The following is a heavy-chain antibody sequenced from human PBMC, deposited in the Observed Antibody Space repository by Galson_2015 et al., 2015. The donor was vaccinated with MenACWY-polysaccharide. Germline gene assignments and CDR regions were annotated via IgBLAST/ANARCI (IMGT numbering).Heavy chain of an antibody. CDR3: AKGLGSFDF. Sequence: SLRLSCAAPGFPFSRYAMTWVRQAPGKGLEWVSTVSGTDGNTYYAASVMGRFTISRDNSKNTLYLQMNSLRAEDTAIYYCAKGLGSFDFWGQGTLVTVSS. J-gene: IGHJ4*02. CDR2: VSGTDGNT. CDR1: GFPFSRYA. V-gene: IGHV3-23*01. D-gene: IGHD3-10*01.